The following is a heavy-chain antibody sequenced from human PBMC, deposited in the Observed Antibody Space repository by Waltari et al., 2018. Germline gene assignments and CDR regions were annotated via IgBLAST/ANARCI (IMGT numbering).Heavy chain of an antibody. Sequence: QVQLVQSGAEVKKPGASVKVACTASGYTFNSFGISWVRQAPGPGIEWMGWVLQAHGVGLELIGWINAYNANTNDAQKFQSRVTMTTDTSTRTAYMELRSLRSADTAVYYCARDYGSGYGLFDYWGQGTLVTVSS. CDR1: GYTFNSFG. D-gene: IGHD3-10*01. V-gene: IGHV1-18*01. J-gene: IGHJ4*02. CDR2: INAYNANT. CDR3: ARDYGSGYGLFDY.